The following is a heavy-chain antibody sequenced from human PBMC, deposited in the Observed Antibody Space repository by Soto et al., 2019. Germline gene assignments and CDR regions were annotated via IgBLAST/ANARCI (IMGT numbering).Heavy chain of an antibody. V-gene: IGHV4-34*01. CDR2: INHSGST. Sequence: LSLTCAVYGGSFSGYYWSWIRLPPGKGLEWIGEINHSGSTNYNPSLKSRVTISVDTSKNQFSLKLSSVTAADTAVYYCARVIWKRYSYGGYYYMDVWGKGTTVTVSS. J-gene: IGHJ6*03. CDR1: GGSFSGYY. CDR3: ARVIWKRYSYGGYYYMDV. D-gene: IGHD5-18*01.